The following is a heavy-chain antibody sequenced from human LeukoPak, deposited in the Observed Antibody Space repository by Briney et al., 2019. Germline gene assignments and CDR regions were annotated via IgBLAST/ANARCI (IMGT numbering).Heavy chain of an antibody. Sequence: LSLTCTVSGGSISSYYWSWIRQAPGKGLEWLSYVSGGGNTTYYADSVKGRFTISRDNAKNSLFLQINSLRVEDTAVYYCARDVIPGYTTGWVAFHIWGQGTTVTVSS. D-gene: IGHD6-19*01. CDR1: GGSISSYY. V-gene: IGHV3-11*01. CDR2: VSGGGNTT. J-gene: IGHJ3*02. CDR3: ARDVIPGYTTGWVAFHI.